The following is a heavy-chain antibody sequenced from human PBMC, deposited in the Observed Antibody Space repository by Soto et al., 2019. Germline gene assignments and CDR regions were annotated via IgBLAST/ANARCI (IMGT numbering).Heavy chain of an antibody. CDR3: ARDRSTVWDYCDF. V-gene: IGHV3-33*01. CDR1: GFIFSSYG. J-gene: IGHJ4*02. D-gene: IGHD2-21*01. Sequence: QVQLAESGGGVVQPGRSLRLSCAASGFIFSSYGMHWVRQAPGKGLEWVAVIWYDGSNRHYADSVKVRFTISRDNSKNTVYLQMNSLRVDDTAVYYCARDRSTVWDYCDFWGQGALVTVSS. CDR2: IWYDGSNR.